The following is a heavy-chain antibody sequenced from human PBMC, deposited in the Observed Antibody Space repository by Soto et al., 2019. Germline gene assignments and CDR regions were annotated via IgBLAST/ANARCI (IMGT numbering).Heavy chain of an antibody. Sequence: PGESLKISCQGSGYSFTSYWIGWVRQMPGKGLERMGIIYPGDSDTRYSPSFQGQVTISADKSITTTYLQWSSLKASDTAMYYCARLFDTSGWYDYWGQGTLVTVSS. CDR1: GYSFTSYW. D-gene: IGHD6-19*01. CDR3: ARLFDTSGWYDY. J-gene: IGHJ4*02. V-gene: IGHV5-51*01. CDR2: IYPGDSDT.